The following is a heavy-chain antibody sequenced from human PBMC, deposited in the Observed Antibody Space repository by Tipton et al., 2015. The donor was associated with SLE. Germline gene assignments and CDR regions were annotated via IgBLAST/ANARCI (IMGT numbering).Heavy chain of an antibody. CDR3: ARGGGLDV. D-gene: IGHD6-25*01. Sequence: SLRLSCEASGLSFSPYNMHWVRQAPGKGLEWVSSISTSSNYIHYADSVRGRFTVSRDNAGKSVYLQMNSLRADDTAVYYCARGGGLDVWGKGTTVTVSS. J-gene: IGHJ6*04. CDR1: GLSFSPYN. V-gene: IGHV3-21*01. CDR2: ISTSSNYI.